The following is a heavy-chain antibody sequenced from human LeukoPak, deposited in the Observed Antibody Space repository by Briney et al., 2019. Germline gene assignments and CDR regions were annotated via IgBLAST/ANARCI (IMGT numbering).Heavy chain of an antibody. Sequence: SETLSLTCTVSGGSISSSSYYWGWIRQPPGKGLEWIGEINHSGSTNYNPSLKSRVTISVDTSKNQFSLKLSSVTAADTAVYYCAGGRRGSYGYYYYYYMDVWGKGTTVTVSS. V-gene: IGHV4-39*07. CDR2: INHSGST. CDR3: AGGRRGSYGYYYYYYMDV. CDR1: GGSISSSSYY. J-gene: IGHJ6*03. D-gene: IGHD5-18*01.